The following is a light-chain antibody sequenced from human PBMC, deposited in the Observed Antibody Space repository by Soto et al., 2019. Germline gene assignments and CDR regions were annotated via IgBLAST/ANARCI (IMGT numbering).Light chain of an antibody. CDR3: QQRSNWPPLT. Sequence: EIVLTQSPATLSLSPGERATLSCRASQSVSSRYLAWYQEAPGQAPRLLLYYASSSATGIPARFSGSGSGTDFTLPISGLEPADFAVYYCQQRSNWPPLTFGGGTKVDI. CDR2: YAS. CDR1: QSVSSRY. J-gene: IGKJ4*01. V-gene: IGKV3-11*01.